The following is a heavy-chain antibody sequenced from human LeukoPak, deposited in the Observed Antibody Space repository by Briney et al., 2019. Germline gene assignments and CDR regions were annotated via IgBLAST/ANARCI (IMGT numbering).Heavy chain of an antibody. CDR1: GYTFTSYG. D-gene: IGHD6-19*01. Sequence: ASVKVSCKASGYTFTSYGMRWVRQAPGQGLEWMGWISAYNGNTNYAQKLQGRVTMTTDTSTSTAYMELRSLRSDDTAVYYCARDLRHSSGWYSDYWGQGTLVTVSS. CDR3: ARDLRHSSGWYSDY. J-gene: IGHJ4*02. CDR2: ISAYNGNT. V-gene: IGHV1-18*01.